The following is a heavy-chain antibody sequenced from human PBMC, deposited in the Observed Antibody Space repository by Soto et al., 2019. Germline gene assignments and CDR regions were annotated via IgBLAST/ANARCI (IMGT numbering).Heavy chain of an antibody. Sequence: SETLSLTCTASGGSISSSSYYWGWIRQPPGKGLEWIGSIYYSGSTYYNPSLKSRVTISVDTSKNQFSLKLSSVTAADTAVYYCARFSFGVVSYAFDIWGQGTMVTVSS. CDR3: ARFSFGVVSYAFDI. J-gene: IGHJ3*02. CDR2: IYYSGST. D-gene: IGHD3-3*01. V-gene: IGHV4-39*01. CDR1: GGSISSSSYY.